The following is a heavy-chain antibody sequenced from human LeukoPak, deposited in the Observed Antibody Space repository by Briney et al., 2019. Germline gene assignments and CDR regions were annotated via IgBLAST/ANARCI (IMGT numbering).Heavy chain of an antibody. J-gene: IGHJ4*02. CDR1: GFTFSSYS. V-gene: IGHV3-53*01. Sequence: GGPLRLSCAASGFTFSSYSMNWVRQAPGKGLEWVSLIYGDGSTSYADSVKGRFTISRDNSKKTLSLQMNSLRAEDTAMYYCARGGSGYYWAFDCWGQGTLVTVSS. CDR2: IYGDGST. D-gene: IGHD3-22*01. CDR3: ARGGSGYYWAFDC.